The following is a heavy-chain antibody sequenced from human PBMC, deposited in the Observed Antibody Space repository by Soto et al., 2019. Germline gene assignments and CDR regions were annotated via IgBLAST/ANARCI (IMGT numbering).Heavy chain of an antibody. Sequence: GGSLRLSCAASGFTFSSYWMHWVRQAPGKGLVWVSRINSDGSSTSYADSVKGRFTISRDNAKNTLYLQMNSLRAEDTAVYYCARERRYCSGGSCYTYLDYWGQGTLVTVSS. D-gene: IGHD2-15*01. CDR3: ARERRYCSGGSCYTYLDY. CDR1: GFTFSSYW. J-gene: IGHJ4*02. V-gene: IGHV3-74*01. CDR2: INSDGSST.